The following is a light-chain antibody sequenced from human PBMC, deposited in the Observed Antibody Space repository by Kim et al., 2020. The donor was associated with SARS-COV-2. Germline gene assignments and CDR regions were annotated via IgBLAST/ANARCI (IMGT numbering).Light chain of an antibody. V-gene: IGLV2-11*01. Sequence: GQSVTISCTGTSSDVGGYNYVSWYQQHPGQAPKLMIYDDSKRPSGVPDRFSGSKSGNAASLTTSGLQAEDEADYYCCSYAGSYTWVFGGGTQLTVL. CDR2: DDS. CDR3: CSYAGSYTWV. CDR1: SSDVGGYNY. J-gene: IGLJ3*02.